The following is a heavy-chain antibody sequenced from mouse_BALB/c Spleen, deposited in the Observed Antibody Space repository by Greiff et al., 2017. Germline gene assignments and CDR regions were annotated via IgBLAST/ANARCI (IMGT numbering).Heavy chain of an antibody. CDR3: ARWIYYYGSSYYAMDY. V-gene: IGHV1-7*01. CDR1: GYTFTSYW. CDR2: INPSTGYT. J-gene: IGHJ4*01. Sequence: QVQLQQSGAELAKPGASVKMSCKASGYTFTSYWMHWVKQRPGQGLEWIGYINPSTGYTEYNQKFKDKATLTADKSSSTAYMQLSSLTSEDSAVYYCARWIYYYGSSYYAMDYGGQGTSVTVSS. D-gene: IGHD1-1*01.